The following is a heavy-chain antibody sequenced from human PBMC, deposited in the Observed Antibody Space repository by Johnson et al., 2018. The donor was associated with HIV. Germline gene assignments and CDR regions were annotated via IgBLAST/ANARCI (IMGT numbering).Heavy chain of an antibody. D-gene: IGHD1-26*01. V-gene: IGHV3-30*02. CDR2: IEYDGSKK. CDR3: TTESASVGANYAFDI. Sequence: QMQLVESGGGVVQPGGSLRLSCAASGFTFSSNAMHWVRQAPGKGLEWVAFIEYDGSKKYYADSVKGRFTISRDNSKNTLYLQMNSLKTEDTAVYYCTTESASVGANYAFDIWGQGTMVTVSS. CDR1: GFTFSSNA. J-gene: IGHJ3*02.